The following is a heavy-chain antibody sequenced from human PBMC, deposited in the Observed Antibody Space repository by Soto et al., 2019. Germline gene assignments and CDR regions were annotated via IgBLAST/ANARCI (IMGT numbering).Heavy chain of an antibody. CDR1: GYTFTSNG. CDR2: TSAYNGNT. J-gene: IGHJ4*02. D-gene: IGHD5-18*01. CDR3: AIDNGYSCGTGRVDC. V-gene: IGHV1-18*01. Sequence: QVQVVQSGAEVKKPGASVKVSCKASGYTFTSNGISWVRQAPGQGLEWMGWTSAYNGNTNYAPKPHGRVTMTTDTATSTAYMGLRILRSDDTATYYCAIDNGYSCGTGRVDCCGQGALVTVSS.